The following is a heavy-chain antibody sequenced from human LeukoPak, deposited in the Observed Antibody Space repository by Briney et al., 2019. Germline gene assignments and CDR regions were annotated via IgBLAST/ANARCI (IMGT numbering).Heavy chain of an antibody. Sequence: GGSLRLSCAAPGFTFSSYTMSWVRQAPGKGLEWVSAIGGSGGNTYYADSVKGRFTVSRDNSKNTLSLQMNSLRAEDTAVYYCAKDSSSWPEYFQHWGQGTLVTVSS. CDR2: IGGSGGNT. J-gene: IGHJ1*01. CDR3: AKDSSSWPEYFQH. V-gene: IGHV3-23*01. CDR1: GFTFSSYT. D-gene: IGHD6-13*01.